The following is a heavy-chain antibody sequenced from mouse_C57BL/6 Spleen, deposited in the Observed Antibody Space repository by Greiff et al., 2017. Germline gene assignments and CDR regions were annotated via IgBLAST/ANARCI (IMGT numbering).Heavy chain of an antibody. D-gene: IGHD2-4*01. CDR3: ARHYDYDERVDY. CDR1: GYTFTSYW. V-gene: IGHV1-72*01. J-gene: IGHJ2*01. CDR2: IDPNSGGT. Sequence: QVQLQQPGAELVKHGASVMLSCKASGYTFTSYWMHWVKQRPGRGLVWIGRIDPNSGGTKYNEKFKSKATLTVDQPSSTAYMQLSSLTSEDSVVYYCARHYDYDERVDYWGQGTTLTVSS.